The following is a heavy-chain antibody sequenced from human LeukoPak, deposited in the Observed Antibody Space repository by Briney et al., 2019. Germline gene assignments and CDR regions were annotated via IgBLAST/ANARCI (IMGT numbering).Heavy chain of an antibody. CDR3: ARVVLGTAAAGTPTPSHAFDI. D-gene: IGHD6-13*01. V-gene: IGHV3-21*01. Sequence: GGSLRLSCAASGFTFSSYSMNWVRQAPGKGLEWVSSISSSSSYIYYADSVKGRFTISRDNAKNSLYLQMNSLRAEDTAVYYCARVVLGTAAAGTPTPSHAFDIWGQGTMVTVSS. CDR1: GFTFSSYS. J-gene: IGHJ3*02. CDR2: ISSSSSYI.